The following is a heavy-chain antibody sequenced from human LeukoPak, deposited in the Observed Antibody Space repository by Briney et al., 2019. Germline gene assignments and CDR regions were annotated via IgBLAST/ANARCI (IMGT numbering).Heavy chain of an antibody. J-gene: IGHJ4*02. D-gene: IGHD3-22*01. V-gene: IGHV4-59*01. Sequence: SETLSLTCTVSGDSISNYYWSWIRQPPGKGLEWIGYIYYSGSTSSGSTSYNPSLKSRVTISIDTSKNQFSLKVTSVTPADTALYYCARDSYYYDSSGRRRLDYWGQGTLVTVSS. CDR1: GDSISNYY. CDR3: ARDSYYYDSSGRRRLDY. CDR2: IYYSGSTSSGST.